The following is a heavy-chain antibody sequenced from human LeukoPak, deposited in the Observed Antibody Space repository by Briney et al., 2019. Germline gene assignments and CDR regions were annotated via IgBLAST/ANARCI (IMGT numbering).Heavy chain of an antibody. Sequence: ASVKVSCKVSGYTLTELSMHWVRQAPGQGLEWMGWISAYNGNTNYAQKLQGRVTMTTDTSTSTAYMELRSLRSDDTAVYYCARGTGGSYGSFFDYWGQGTLVTVSS. CDR1: GYTLTELS. V-gene: IGHV1-18*01. CDR3: ARGTGGSYGSFFDY. CDR2: ISAYNGNT. J-gene: IGHJ4*02. D-gene: IGHD5-18*01.